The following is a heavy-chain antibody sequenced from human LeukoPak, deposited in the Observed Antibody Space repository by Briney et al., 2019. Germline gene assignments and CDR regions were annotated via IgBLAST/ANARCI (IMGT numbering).Heavy chain of an antibody. V-gene: IGHV3-21*01. D-gene: IGHD3-16*01. Sequence: GGSLRLSCAASGFTFSSYSMNWVRQAPGKGLEWVSSISSSSSYIYYADSVKGRFTISRDNAKNSLYLQMNSLRAEDTAVYYCARDLGDPSASDEYYFDYWGQGTLVTVSS. CDR1: GFTFSSYS. CDR2: ISSSSSYI. CDR3: ARDLGDPSASDEYYFDY. J-gene: IGHJ4*02.